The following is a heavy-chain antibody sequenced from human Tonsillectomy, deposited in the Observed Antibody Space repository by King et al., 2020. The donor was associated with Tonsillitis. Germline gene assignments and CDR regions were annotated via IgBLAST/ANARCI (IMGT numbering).Heavy chain of an antibody. V-gene: IGHV3-11*06. D-gene: IGHD3-9*01. Sequence: VQLVESGGGLVKPGGSLRLSCAASGFTFSDYYMSWIRQAPGKGLEWVSYISSSSSYTNYAESVKGRFTISRDNAKNSLYLQMNSLRAEDTAVYYCARSYYILTGYYSFDYWGQGTLVTVSS. CDR1: GFTFSDYY. J-gene: IGHJ4*02. CDR2: ISSSSSYT. CDR3: ARSYYILTGYYSFDY.